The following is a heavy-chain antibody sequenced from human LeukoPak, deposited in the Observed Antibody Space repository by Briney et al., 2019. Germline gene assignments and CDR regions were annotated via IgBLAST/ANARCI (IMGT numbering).Heavy chain of an antibody. CDR3: AKDLYGLELHYLFDY. Sequence: GGSLRLSCAASGFTFSSYEMNWVRQAPGKGLEWVSYISSSGSTIYYADSVKGRFTISRDNSKNTLYLQMNSLRAEDTAVYYCAKDLYGLELHYLFDYWGQGTLVTVSS. J-gene: IGHJ4*02. CDR2: ISSSGSTI. D-gene: IGHD1-7*01. V-gene: IGHV3-48*03. CDR1: GFTFSSYE.